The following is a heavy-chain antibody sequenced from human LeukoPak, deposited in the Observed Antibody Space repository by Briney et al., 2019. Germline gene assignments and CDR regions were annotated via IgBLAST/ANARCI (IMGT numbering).Heavy chain of an antibody. D-gene: IGHD3-10*01. CDR3: ARFRGLQGYYYYGMDV. CDR2: IYPGDSET. V-gene: IGHV5-51*01. Sequence: GESLKISCKGSGYSFTSYWIGWVRQMPGKGLEWMGIIYPGDSETRYSPSFQGQVTISADKSNSTAYLQWSSLKASDTAMYYCARFRGLQGYYYYGMDVWGQGTTVTVSS. CDR1: GYSFTSYW. J-gene: IGHJ6*02.